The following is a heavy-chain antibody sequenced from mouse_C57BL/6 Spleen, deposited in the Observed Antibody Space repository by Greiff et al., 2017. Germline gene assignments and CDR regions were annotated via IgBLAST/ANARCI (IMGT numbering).Heavy chain of an antibody. D-gene: IGHD1-1*02. V-gene: IGHV5-6*02. Sequence: DVMLVESGGDLVKPGGSLKLSCAASGFTFSSYGMSWVRQTPDKRLEWVATISSGGSYTYYPDSVKGRFTISRDNAKNTLYLQMSSLKSEDTAMYYCARHEGYGQRYFDVWGTGTTVTVSS. CDR3: ARHEGYGQRYFDV. CDR1: GFTFSSYG. J-gene: IGHJ1*03. CDR2: ISSGGSYT.